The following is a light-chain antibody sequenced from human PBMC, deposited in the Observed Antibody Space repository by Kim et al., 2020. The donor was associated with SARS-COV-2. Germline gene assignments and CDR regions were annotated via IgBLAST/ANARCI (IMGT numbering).Light chain of an antibody. V-gene: IGKV1-5*01. J-gene: IGKJ2*03. CDR1: QSISSW. CDR2: DAS. CDR3: QQYDSYSYG. Sequence: DIQMTHSPSTLSASVGDRVTITCRASQSISSWLAWYQQRPGKAPRLLIYDASNLESGVPSRFSGSGSGTEFTLTISSLQPDDLATYYCQQYDSYSYGFGQGTKVDIK.